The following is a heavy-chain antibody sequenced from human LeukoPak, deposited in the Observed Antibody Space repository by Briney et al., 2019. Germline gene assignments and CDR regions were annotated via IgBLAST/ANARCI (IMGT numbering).Heavy chain of an antibody. D-gene: IGHD2/OR15-2a*01. CDR2: ISRSGSSI. CDR3: ARDFRDRSMPIEY. CDR1: GFTFSDYY. V-gene: IGHV3-11*01. J-gene: IGHJ4*02. Sequence: PGGSLRLSCAASGFTFSDYYMSWIRQAPGKGLEWLSYISRSGSSIHYADSVKGRFTITRDNAKNSLDLQMNSLRVEDTAVYYCARDFRDRSMPIEYWDQGTLVSVSS.